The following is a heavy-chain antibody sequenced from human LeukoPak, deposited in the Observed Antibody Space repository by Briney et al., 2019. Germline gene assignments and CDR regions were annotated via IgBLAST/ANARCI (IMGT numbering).Heavy chain of an antibody. Sequence: GGSLRLSCAASGFTFSSYAMSWVRQAPGKGLEWVSAISGSGGSTYYADSVKGRFTISRDNSKNTLYLQMNSLRAEDTAVYYCAKDRGYYGSGRYYFDYWGQGTLVTVSS. V-gene: IGHV3-23*01. CDR1: GFTFSSYA. CDR2: ISGSGGST. D-gene: IGHD3-10*01. CDR3: AKDRGYYGSGRYYFDY. J-gene: IGHJ4*02.